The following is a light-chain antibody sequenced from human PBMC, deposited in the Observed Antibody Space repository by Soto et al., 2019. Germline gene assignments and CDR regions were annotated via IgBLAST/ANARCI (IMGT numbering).Light chain of an antibody. CDR1: QSVSSN. V-gene: IGKV3-15*01. Sequence: EIVMTQSPATLSVPPGERATLSCRASQSVSSNLAWYQQKPGQARRLLIYGASTSATGIPARFSGSGPGTEFTLTLSSLQSEDFALYYCQQYNNGSATFGHRNKVEIK. CDR2: GAS. CDR3: QQYNNGSAT. J-gene: IGKJ1*01.